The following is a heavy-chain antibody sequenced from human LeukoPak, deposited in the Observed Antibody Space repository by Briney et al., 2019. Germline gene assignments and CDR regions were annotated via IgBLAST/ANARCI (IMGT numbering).Heavy chain of an antibody. CDR3: ARDGLYSTSWYDFDY. CDR2: INQDGSQK. Sequence: PGGSLRLSCAASGFTFSSYWMSWVRQAPGEGLEWVANINQDGSQKHFVGSVKGRFTISRGNAKNSLSLQMNSLRAEDAAVYYCARDGLYSTSWYDFDYWGQGTLVTVSS. J-gene: IGHJ4*02. D-gene: IGHD6-13*01. CDR1: GFTFSSYW. V-gene: IGHV3-7*04.